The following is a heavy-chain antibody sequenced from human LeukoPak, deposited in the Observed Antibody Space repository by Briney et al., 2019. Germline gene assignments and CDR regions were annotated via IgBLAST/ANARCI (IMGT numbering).Heavy chain of an antibody. CDR2: INHSGST. CDR3: ERRAPGYENIVVVTGQESWFDP. CDR1: GGSFSGYY. V-gene: IGHV4-34*01. J-gene: IGHJ5*02. Sequence: PSETLSLTCAVYGGSFSGYYWRWIRQPPGKGLEWIGEINHSGSTNYNPSLKSRVTISVDTSKNQFSLKLSSVTAADTAVYYCERRAPGYENIVVVTGQESWFDPWGQGTLVTVSS. D-gene: IGHD2-21*02.